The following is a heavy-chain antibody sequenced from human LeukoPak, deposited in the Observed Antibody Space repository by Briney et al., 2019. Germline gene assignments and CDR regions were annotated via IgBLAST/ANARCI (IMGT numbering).Heavy chain of an antibody. J-gene: IGHJ4*02. CDR3: TRGSAQWLVSFFDY. CDR1: GFTFDDYG. D-gene: IGHD6-19*01. Sequence: GGSLRLSCAASGFTFDDYGMSWVRQAPGKGLEWVSGINWNGGSTGYADSVKGRFTISRDNAKNSLYLQMNSLKTEDTAVYYCTRGSAQWLVSFFDYWGQGTLVTVSS. CDR2: INWNGGST. V-gene: IGHV3-20*04.